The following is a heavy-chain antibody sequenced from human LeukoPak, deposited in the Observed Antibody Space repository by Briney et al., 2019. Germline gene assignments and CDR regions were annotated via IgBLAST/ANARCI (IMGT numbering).Heavy chain of an antibody. CDR2: IYYDGTT. CDR1: SVPISSHY. V-gene: IGHV4-59*11. D-gene: IGHD3-22*01. CDR3: ARSGDSSAYFGS. J-gene: IGHJ4*02. Sequence: SETLSLTCTVSSVPISSHYWSWSRQPPGKGLEWIGNIYYDGTTNYNPSLRSRITISIDTSRNQFSLRLSSVTTADSAMYYCARSGDSSAYFGSWGQGTLVAVSS.